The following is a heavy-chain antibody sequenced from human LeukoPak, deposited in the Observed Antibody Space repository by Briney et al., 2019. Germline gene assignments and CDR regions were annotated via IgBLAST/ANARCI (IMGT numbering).Heavy chain of an antibody. V-gene: IGHV4-61*01. Sequence: SETLSLTCTVSGGSVSSGSYYWSWIRQPPGKGLEWIGYIYYSGSTNYNPSLKSRVTISVDTSKNQFSLKLSSVTAADTAVYHCAREAVYSYGNNFDYWGQGTLVTVSS. CDR2: IYYSGST. CDR1: GGSVSSGSYY. J-gene: IGHJ4*02. CDR3: AREAVYSYGNNFDY. D-gene: IGHD5-18*01.